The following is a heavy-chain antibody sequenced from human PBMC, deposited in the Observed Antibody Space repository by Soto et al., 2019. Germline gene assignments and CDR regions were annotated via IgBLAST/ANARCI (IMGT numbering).Heavy chain of an antibody. D-gene: IGHD3-22*01. Sequence: ASVRVSCKASGCTFTSYYMHWVRQAPGQGLEWMGIINPSGGSTSYAQKFQGRVTMTRDTSTSTVYMELSSLRSEDTAVYYCARKEEVYYYDSSGYYYFDYWGQGTLVTVSS. CDR3: ARKEEVYYYDSSGYYYFDY. CDR1: GCTFTSYY. CDR2: INPSGGST. J-gene: IGHJ4*02. V-gene: IGHV1-46*01.